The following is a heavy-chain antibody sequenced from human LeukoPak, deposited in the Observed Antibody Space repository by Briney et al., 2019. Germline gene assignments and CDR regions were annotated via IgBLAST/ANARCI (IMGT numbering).Heavy chain of an antibody. Sequence: GGSLRLSCAASGFTFSSYGTHWVRQAPGKGLEWVSVISYDGSNKYYADSVKGRFTISRDNSKNTLYLQMNSLRAEDTAVYYCAKTKYYYDSSGYDYWGQGTLVTVSS. D-gene: IGHD3-22*01. CDR3: AKTKYYYDSSGYDY. CDR1: GFTFSSYG. CDR2: ISYDGSNK. V-gene: IGHV3-30*18. J-gene: IGHJ4*02.